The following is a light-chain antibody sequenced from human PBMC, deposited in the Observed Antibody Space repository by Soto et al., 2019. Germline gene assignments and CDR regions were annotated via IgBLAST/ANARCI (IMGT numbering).Light chain of an antibody. V-gene: IGKV4-1*01. CDR2: WAS. CDR1: QSVLCSSNNRNC. Sequence: DIVLTQSPDSLAVSLGERATINCKSSQSVLCSSNNRNCLDWYQQKPGQPPKLLIYWASTRESGVPDRFSGSGSGTDFTLTISSLQAEDVAVYYCQQYYVTPRTFGQGTKVEIK. CDR3: QQYYVTPRT. J-gene: IGKJ1*01.